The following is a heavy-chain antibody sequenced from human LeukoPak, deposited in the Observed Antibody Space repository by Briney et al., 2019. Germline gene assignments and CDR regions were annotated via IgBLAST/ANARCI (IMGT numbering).Heavy chain of an antibody. V-gene: IGHV3-48*01. CDR1: GFTFSASN. CDR3: ARGRRRDANTFDAFDI. CDR2: ISSGSSAI. Sequence: GGSLRLSCAASGFTFSASNMNWVRQAPEKGLEWVSSISSGSSAIYYADSVKGRFTISRDNSKNTLYLQMNSLRAEDTAVFYCARGRRRDANTFDAFDIWGQGTMVTVSS. D-gene: IGHD5-24*01. J-gene: IGHJ3*02.